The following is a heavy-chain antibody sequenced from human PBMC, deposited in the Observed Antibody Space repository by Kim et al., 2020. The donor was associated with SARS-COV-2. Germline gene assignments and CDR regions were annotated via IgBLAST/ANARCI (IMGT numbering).Heavy chain of an antibody. Sequence: GGSLRLSCAASGFTFSSYAMSWVRQAPGKGLEWVSAISGSGGRTYYTDSVKGRFTISRDNSKNTLYLQMNSLRAEDTAVYYCAKDYLCHPYDILTCPYFYYWGQGSLVTVSS. CDR2: ISGSGGRT. J-gene: IGHJ4*02. D-gene: IGHD3-9*01. CDR3: AKDYLCHPYDILTCPYFYY. V-gene: IGHV3-23*01. CDR1: GFTFSSYA.